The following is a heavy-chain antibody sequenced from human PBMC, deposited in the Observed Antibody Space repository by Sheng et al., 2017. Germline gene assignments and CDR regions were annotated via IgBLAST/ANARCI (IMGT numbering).Heavy chain of an antibody. Sequence: EVQLVESGGGLVQPGGSLRLSCEASGFTFSSYWMSWVRQAPEKGLEWVANIKQDGSEKYYVDSVKGRFTISRDNAKNSLYLQMNSLRAEDTAVYYCARLDSFKNGYYFDYWGQGALGHRLL. J-gene: IGHJ4*02. CDR1: GFTFSSYW. CDR2: IKQDGSEK. D-gene: IGHD3-22*01. CDR3: ARLDSFKNGYYFDY. V-gene: IGHV3-7*01.